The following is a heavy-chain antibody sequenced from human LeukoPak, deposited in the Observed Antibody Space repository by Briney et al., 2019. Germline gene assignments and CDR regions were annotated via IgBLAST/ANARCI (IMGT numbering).Heavy chain of an antibody. V-gene: IGHV3-74*01. J-gene: IGHJ4*02. CDR1: GFTFSSYS. Sequence: PGGSLRLSCAASGFTFSSYSMNWVRQPPGKGLIWVSRITTDESSTHYTASVNGRFTISRDNAKSTVYLQMNSLTPEDTAVYYCARDGGTSTPFDYWGQGTLVTVSS. CDR3: ARDGGTSTPFDY. CDR2: ITTDESST. D-gene: IGHD2-15*01.